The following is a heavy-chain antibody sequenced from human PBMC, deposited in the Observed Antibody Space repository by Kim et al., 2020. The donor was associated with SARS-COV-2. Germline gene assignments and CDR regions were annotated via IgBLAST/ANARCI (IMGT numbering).Heavy chain of an antibody. D-gene: IGHD3-22*01. V-gene: IGHV5-51*01. CDR3: ATQRVVIDGMDV. CDR1: GYFFANYW. CDR2: IYPADSDT. J-gene: IGHJ6*02. Sequence: GESLKISCKASGYFFANYWIGWVRQMPGKGPEWMGIIYPADSDTRYSPSFQGQVTMSADKSISTAYLQWSSLKASDTAIYYCATQRVVIDGMDVWGQGTTVTVSS.